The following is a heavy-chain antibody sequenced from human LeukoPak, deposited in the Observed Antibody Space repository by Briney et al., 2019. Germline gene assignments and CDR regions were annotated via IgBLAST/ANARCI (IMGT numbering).Heavy chain of an antibody. D-gene: IGHD2-21*01. CDR3: ARDLLCGGASCYEPNTFDI. CDR1: GFTFSSYE. J-gene: IGHJ3*02. V-gene: IGHV3-48*03. Sequence: GGSLRLSCAASGFTFSSYELNWVRQAPGKGLEWISYISSGGGTIYYADSVKGRFTISRDDARNSLYLQMKSLRAEDTAVYYCARDLLCGGASCYEPNTFDIWGQGTMVTVSS. CDR2: ISSGGGTI.